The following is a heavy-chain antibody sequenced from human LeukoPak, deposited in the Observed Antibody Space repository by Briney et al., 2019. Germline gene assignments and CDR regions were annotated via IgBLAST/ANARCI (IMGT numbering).Heavy chain of an antibody. V-gene: IGHV4-34*01. CDR3: ARRFSGYGSGSYRASLDY. Sequence: SETLSLTCAVYGGSFSGYYWGWIRQPPGKGLEWIGSIYHSGSTYYNPSLKSRVTIAVETSKNQFSLKLSSVTAADTAVYYCARRFSGYGSGSYRASLDYWGQGTLVTVSS. D-gene: IGHD3-10*01. CDR1: GGSFSGYY. CDR2: IYHSGST. J-gene: IGHJ4*02.